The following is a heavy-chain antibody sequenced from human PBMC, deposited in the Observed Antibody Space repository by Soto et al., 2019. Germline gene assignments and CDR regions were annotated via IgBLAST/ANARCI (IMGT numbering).Heavy chain of an antibody. CDR3: ARGGAKYNWNSHLDY. V-gene: IGHV1-2*04. CDR2: INPNSGGT. Sequence: QVQLVQSGAEVKKPGASVKVSCKASGYTFTGYYMHWVRQAPGQGLEWMGWINPNSGGTNYAQKFQGWVTMTRDTSISTAYMELSRLRSDDTAVYYCARGGAKYNWNSHLDYWGQGTLVTVSS. D-gene: IGHD1-7*01. CDR1: GYTFTGYY. J-gene: IGHJ4*02.